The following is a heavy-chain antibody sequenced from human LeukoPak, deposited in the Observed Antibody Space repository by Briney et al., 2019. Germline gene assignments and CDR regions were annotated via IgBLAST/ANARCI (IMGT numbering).Heavy chain of an antibody. CDR3: AKGLAYYYYYMDV. CDR1: GFAFSSYA. D-gene: IGHD5-12*01. Sequence: GGSLRLSCAASGFAFSSYAMSWVRQAPGKGLEWVSAISGSGGSTYYADSVKGRYTIARDNSKNTLYLQMNSLRAEDTAVYYCAKGLAYYYYYMDVWGKGTTVTVSS. V-gene: IGHV3-23*01. CDR2: ISGSGGST. J-gene: IGHJ6*03.